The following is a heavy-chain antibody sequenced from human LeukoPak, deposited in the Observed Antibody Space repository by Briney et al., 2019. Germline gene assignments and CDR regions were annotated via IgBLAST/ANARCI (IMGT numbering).Heavy chain of an antibody. CDR1: VGFISSYY. Sequence: SETLSLTCTVCVGFISSYYWSWIRQPPGKGLEWVGYIYYSGSTNYNPSLKSRVTISIDTSKNQFSLKLNSVTAADTAVYYCAREVSDYGGNWFDPWGQGTLVTVSS. V-gene: IGHV4-59*12. J-gene: IGHJ5*02. CDR2: IYYSGST. CDR3: AREVSDYGGNWFDP. D-gene: IGHD4/OR15-4a*01.